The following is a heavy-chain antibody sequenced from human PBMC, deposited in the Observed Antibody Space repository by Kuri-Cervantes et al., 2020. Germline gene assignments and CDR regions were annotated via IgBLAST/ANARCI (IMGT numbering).Heavy chain of an antibody. CDR1: GDSVSSNIAA. V-gene: IGHV6-1*01. CDR2: TFYRSKWYN. J-gene: IGHJ5*02. Sequence: SQSLSLTCAISGDSVSSNIAAWNWIRHSPSRGLEWLVRTFYRSKWYNDYAVSVKSRITINPDTSKSQFSLQLSSVTAAETAVYYCARGYNLWFGENWFDPWGQGTLVTVSS. D-gene: IGHD3-10*01. CDR3: ARGYNLWFGENWFDP.